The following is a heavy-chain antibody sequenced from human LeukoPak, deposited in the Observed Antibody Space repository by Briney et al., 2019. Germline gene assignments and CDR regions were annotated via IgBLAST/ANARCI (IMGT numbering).Heavy chain of an antibody. J-gene: IGHJ4*02. Sequence: GRSLRLSCAASGFTFSSYGMHWVRQAPGKGLEWVAVISYDGSNKYYADSVKGRFTISRDNSKNTLYLQMNSLRAEDTAVYYWSKKGLLWFGEFFDYWGQGTLVTVSS. CDR2: ISYDGSNK. V-gene: IGHV3-30*18. CDR1: GFTFSSYG. D-gene: IGHD3-10*01. CDR3: SKKGLLWFGEFFDY.